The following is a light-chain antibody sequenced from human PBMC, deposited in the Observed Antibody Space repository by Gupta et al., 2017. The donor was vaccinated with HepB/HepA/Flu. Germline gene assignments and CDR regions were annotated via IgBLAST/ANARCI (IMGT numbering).Light chain of an antibody. CDR2: DAS. V-gene: IGKV3-11*01. CDR3: QHRSNFA. J-gene: IGKJ4*01. CDR1: QSVGSY. Sequence: EIVLTQSPATLSLSPGERASLSCRHSQSVGSYLAWYQQKPGQAPRIIIYDASNRATGIPARVSGSGTEADFTLTSRRREDADFDVYYTQHRSNFAFGRGTKVDIK.